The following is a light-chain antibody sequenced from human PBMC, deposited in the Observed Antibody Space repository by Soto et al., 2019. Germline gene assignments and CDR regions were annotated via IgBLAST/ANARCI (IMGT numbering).Light chain of an antibody. Sequence: EIVLTQSPATLSLSPGERATLSCRASQSVSSSYLAWYQQKPGQAPRPPIYDASNRATGIPARFSGSGSGTDFTLTISSLEPEDFAVYYCQQRSNWPITFGQGTRLEIK. J-gene: IGKJ5*01. CDR2: DAS. CDR3: QQRSNWPIT. V-gene: IGKV3-11*01. CDR1: QSVSSSY.